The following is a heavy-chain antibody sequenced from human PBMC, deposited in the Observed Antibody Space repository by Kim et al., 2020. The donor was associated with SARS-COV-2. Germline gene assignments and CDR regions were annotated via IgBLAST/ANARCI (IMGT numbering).Heavy chain of an antibody. J-gene: IGHJ4*02. CDR3: ARLYYDLLTGYSHDY. CDR2: INYVGTI. Sequence: SETLSLTCTVSGGSISSSSYYWGWIRQPPGKGLEWIGNINYVGTIYYSPSLKSRVTMSVDTSNNRFSLKLSPVTAADTAVYYCARLYYDLLTGYSHDYWGQGTPVTVSS. D-gene: IGHD3-9*01. V-gene: IGHV4-39*01. CDR1: GGSISSSSYY.